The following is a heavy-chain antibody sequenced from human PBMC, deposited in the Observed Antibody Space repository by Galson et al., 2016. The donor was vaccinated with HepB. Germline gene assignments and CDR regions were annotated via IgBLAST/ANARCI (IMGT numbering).Heavy chain of an antibody. Sequence: SLRLSCAASGFTFSFSRFSISWVRQAPGKGLEWVSFISSSSTYIYYADSVEGRFTISRDDAKNSLYLQMNSLRADDTAVYYCARFSVDIVPTLSSPLLSLYGLDVWGQGTTVTVSS. V-gene: IGHV3-21*01. CDR1: GFTFSFSRFS. CDR2: ISSSSTYI. CDR3: ARFSVDIVPTLSSPLLSLYGLDV. J-gene: IGHJ6*02. D-gene: IGHD5-12*01.